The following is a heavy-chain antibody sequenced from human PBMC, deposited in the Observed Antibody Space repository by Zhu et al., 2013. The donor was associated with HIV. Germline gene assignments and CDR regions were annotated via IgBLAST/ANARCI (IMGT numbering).Heavy chain of an antibody. CDR1: GGTFSSYA. CDR3: ARDHNSGYYSYFDY. J-gene: IGHJ4*02. D-gene: IGHD3-22*01. Sequence: QVQMVQPGAEVKKSGASVKVSCKASGGTFSSYAISWVRQAPGQGLEWMGGIIPMFGTANYAQKFQGRVTITADESTSTAYMQLSSLRSEDTAVYYCARDHNSGYYSYFDYWGQGTLVTVSS. V-gene: IGHV1-69*01. CDR2: IIPMFGTA.